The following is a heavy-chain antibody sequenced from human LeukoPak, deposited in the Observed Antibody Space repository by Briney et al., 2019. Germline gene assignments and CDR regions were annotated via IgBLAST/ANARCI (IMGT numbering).Heavy chain of an antibody. D-gene: IGHD6-13*01. J-gene: IGHJ4*02. V-gene: IGHV3-7*01. Sequence: PGGALRLSCAASGFTFSSYWMSWVRQAPGKGREWVANIKQEGSEKYYVDSVKGRFTISRDNAKNSVSLQMNSLRAEDTAIYYCATYLRNTAAGYYYFEYWGQGTLVTVSS. CDR3: ATYLRNTAAGYYYFEY. CDR2: IKQEGSEK. CDR1: GFTFSSYW.